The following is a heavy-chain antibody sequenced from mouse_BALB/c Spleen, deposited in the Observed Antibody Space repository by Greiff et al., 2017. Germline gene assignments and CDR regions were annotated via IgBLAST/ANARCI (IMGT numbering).Heavy chain of an antibody. J-gene: IGHJ3*01. D-gene: IGHD2-4*01. CDR1: GFSLTSYG. CDR2: IWRGGST. V-gene: IGHV2-5-1*01. Sequence: VQLQQSGPSLVQPSQSLSITCTVSGFSLTSYGVHWVRQSPGKGLEWLGVIWRGGSTDYNAAFMSRLSITKDNSKSQVFFKMNSLQADDTAIYYCAKKGSDDYDGDVAYWGQGTLVTVSA. CDR3: AKKGSDDYDGDVAY.